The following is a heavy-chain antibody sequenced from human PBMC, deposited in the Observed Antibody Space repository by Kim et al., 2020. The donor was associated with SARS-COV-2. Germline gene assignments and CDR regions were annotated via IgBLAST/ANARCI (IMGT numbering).Heavy chain of an antibody. D-gene: IGHD5-18*01. Sequence: YAASVKGRFTISRDDSKSIAYLQMNSLKTEDTAVYYCTRVVDTAMVTVDYWGQGTLVTVSS. J-gene: IGHJ4*02. V-gene: IGHV3-49*02. CDR3: TRVVDTAMVTVDY.